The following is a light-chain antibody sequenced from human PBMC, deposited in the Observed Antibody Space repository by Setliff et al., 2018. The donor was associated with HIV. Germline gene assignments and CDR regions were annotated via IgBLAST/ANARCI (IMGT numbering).Light chain of an antibody. CDR1: HTDIVGYDR. CDR3: SSYAGSDIWV. CDR2: DVT. V-gene: IGLV2-23*02. Sequence: QSDLTQPASVSGSPGQSITITCRGSHTDIVGYDRVSWYQQHPDKGPKPLIYDVTQRPSGISDRVSGSKSANMASLTISGLQSDDEALYFCSSYAGSDIWVFGGGTKVTVL. J-gene: IGLJ3*02.